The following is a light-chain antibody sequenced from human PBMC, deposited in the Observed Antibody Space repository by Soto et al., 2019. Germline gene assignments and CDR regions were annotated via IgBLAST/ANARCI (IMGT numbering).Light chain of an antibody. V-gene: IGLV2-14*03. Sequence: QSALTQPASVSWSPGQSITISCAGTSSDVGAYNYVSWYQHHPGKAPKLMIYDVNNRPSGDSNRFSGSKSGNTASLTISGLQAEDEADYYCSSWTSGATYVFGSGTKLTVL. CDR2: DVN. J-gene: IGLJ1*01. CDR3: SSWTSGATYV. CDR1: SSDVGAYNY.